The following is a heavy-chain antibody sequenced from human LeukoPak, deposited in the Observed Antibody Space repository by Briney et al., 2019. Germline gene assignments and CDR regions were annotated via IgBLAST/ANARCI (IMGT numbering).Heavy chain of an antibody. CDR2: INPNSGGT. V-gene: IGHV1-2*02. Sequence: ASVKVSCKASGYTFTGYYMHWVRQAPGQGLEWMGWINPNSGGTNYAQKFQGRVTMTRDTSISTAYMELSRLRSDDTAVYYCARDLGGGILTGHNSDYWGQGTLVNVSS. CDR1: GYTFTGYY. D-gene: IGHD3-9*01. J-gene: IGHJ4*02. CDR3: ARDLGGGILTGHNSDY.